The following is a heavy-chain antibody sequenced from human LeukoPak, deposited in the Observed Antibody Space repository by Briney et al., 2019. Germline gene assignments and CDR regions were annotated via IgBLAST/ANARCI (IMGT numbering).Heavy chain of an antibody. V-gene: IGHV4-34*01. Sequence: SETLSLTCAVYGGSLSGYYWSWIRQPPGKGLEWIGEINHSGSTNYNPSLKSRVTISVDTSKNQISLNVTSVTAADTAVYYCARVGCSGGTCYFCNFYMDVWGKGTTVTVSS. CDR2: INHSGST. CDR1: GGSLSGYY. D-gene: IGHD2-15*01. CDR3: ARVGCSGGTCYFCNFYMDV. J-gene: IGHJ6*03.